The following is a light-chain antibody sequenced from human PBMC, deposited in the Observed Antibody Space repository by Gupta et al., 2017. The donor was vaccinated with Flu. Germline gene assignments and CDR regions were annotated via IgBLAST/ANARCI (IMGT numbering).Light chain of an antibody. CDR3: QQSYSTPPLS. Sequence: DIQMTQSPSSLSASVGDRVTITCRASQSISSYLNWYQQKPGKAPKLLIYAASSLQSGVPSRFSGSGSGTEFTITIRSLQPEDFATYYCQQSYSTPPLSFGGGTKVEIK. CDR1: QSISSY. CDR2: AAS. V-gene: IGKV1-39*01. J-gene: IGKJ4*01.